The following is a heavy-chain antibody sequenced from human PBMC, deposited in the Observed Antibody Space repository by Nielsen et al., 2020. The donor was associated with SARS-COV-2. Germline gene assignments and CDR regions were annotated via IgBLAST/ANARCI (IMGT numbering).Heavy chain of an antibody. D-gene: IGHD3-10*01. CDR2: IKSKTDGGTT. J-gene: IGHJ6*02. CDR3: TTVGRDYYYGMDV. V-gene: IGHV3-15*01. CDR1: GFTFSNAW. Sequence: GESLKISCAASGFTFSNAWMSWVRQAPGKGLEWVGRIKSKTDGGTTDYAAPVKGRFTISRDDSKNTLYLQMNSLKTEDTAVYYCTTVGRDYYYGMDVWGQGTTVTVSS.